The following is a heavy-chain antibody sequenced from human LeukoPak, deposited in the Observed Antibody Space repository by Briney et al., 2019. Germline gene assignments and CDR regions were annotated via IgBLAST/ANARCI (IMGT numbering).Heavy chain of an antibody. V-gene: IGHV3-23*01. CDR2: IYENGGTT. CDR1: GFTFRSHA. J-gene: IGHJ4*02. D-gene: IGHD3-10*01. CDR3: VATRVCGGVLLRPNCLYFEN. Sequence: GGSLRLSCVGSGFTFRSHAMSWVRQAPEKGLEFVSGIYENGGTTYYADSVKGRFSITRDNSKNTLYLQMNSLRAEDTAVYYCVATRVCGGVLLRPNCLYFENWGQGTLVSVSS.